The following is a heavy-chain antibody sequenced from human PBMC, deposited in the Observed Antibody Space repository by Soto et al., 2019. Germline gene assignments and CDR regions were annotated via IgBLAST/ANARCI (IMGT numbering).Heavy chain of an antibody. Sequence: ASVKVSCKASGYTFTSCGISWVRQAPGQGLEWMGWISAYSGNTNYAQKLQGRVTMTTDTSTSTAYMELRSLRSDDTAVYYCARDRHTAMVSINWFDPWGQGTLVTVSS. CDR2: ISAYSGNT. D-gene: IGHD5-18*01. CDR3: ARDRHTAMVSINWFDP. V-gene: IGHV1-18*04. J-gene: IGHJ5*02. CDR1: GYTFTSCG.